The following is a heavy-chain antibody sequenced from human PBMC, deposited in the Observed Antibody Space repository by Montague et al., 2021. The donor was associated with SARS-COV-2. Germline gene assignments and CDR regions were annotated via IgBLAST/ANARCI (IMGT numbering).Heavy chain of an antibody. CDR3: TRFWSGYVDK. CDR2: IYYTGET. CDR1: GGSIRSRY. D-gene: IGHD3-3*01. J-gene: IGHJ4*02. V-gene: IGHV4-59*11. Sequence: SETLSLTCSFSGGSIRSRYWSWIRLPPGKPLEWLGYIYYTGETTXXPSLKSRVTISVDTSRSQFSLRLTSVTAADTAVYFCTRFWSGYVDKWSQGTLVTVSS.